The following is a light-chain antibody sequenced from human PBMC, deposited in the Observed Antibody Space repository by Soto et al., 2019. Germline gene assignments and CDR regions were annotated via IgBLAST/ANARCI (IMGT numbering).Light chain of an antibody. CDR1: QSVSTY. CDR3: QHRSNWPPTWT. V-gene: IGKV3-11*01. CDR2: DAS. J-gene: IGKJ1*01. Sequence: EIVLTQSPATLSLSPGERATLSCRASQSVSTYLAWYQQKPGQAPRLLIYDASKRATGIPVRFSGSGSGTDFTLTITSLEPEDFGVYYCQHRSNWPPTWTFGQGTKVDIK.